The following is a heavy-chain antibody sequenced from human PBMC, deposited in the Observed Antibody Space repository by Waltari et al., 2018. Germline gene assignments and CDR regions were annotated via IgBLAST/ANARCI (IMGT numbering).Heavy chain of an antibody. V-gene: IGHV1-69*01. CDR3: ARTQVVPAAIGYYYGMDV. D-gene: IGHD2-2*01. CDR2: IIPSFGTA. Sequence: QVQLVQSGAEVKKPGSSVKVSCKASGGTFSSYAISWVRQAPGQGLEWMGGIIPSFGTANYAQKFQGRVTITADESTSTAYMELSSLRSEDTAVYYCARTQVVPAAIGYYYGMDVWGQGTTVTVSS. CDR1: GGTFSSYA. J-gene: IGHJ6*02.